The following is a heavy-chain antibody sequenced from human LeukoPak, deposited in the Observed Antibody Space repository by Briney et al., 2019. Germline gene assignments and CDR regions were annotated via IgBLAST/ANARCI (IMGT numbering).Heavy chain of an antibody. V-gene: IGHV3-66*02. CDR2: ISQGGRT. Sequence: GGSLRLSCAASGFIFSDHYMNWFRQSPGKGLEWVAGISQGGRTFYAAAARGRFSISRDNSENSLYLQMNDLTGDASAVSRCAKALHNWGCDFWGQGTLVTVSS. D-gene: IGHD7-27*01. J-gene: IGHJ4*02. CDR1: GFIFSDHY. CDR3: AKALHNWGCDF.